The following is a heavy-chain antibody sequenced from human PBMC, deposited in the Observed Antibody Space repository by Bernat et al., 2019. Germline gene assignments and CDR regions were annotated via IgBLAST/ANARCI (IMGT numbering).Heavy chain of an antibody. CDR3: ARAGFWSGYLPPYYYYYGMDV. J-gene: IGHJ6*02. D-gene: IGHD3-3*01. Sequence: QVQLQESGPGLVKPSGTLSLTCAVSGGSISSSNWWSWVRQPPGKGLEWIGEIYHSGSTNYNPSLKSRVTTSVDKSKNRFSLKLSSVTAADTAVYYCARAGFWSGYLPPYYYYYGMDVWGQGTTVTVS. CDR2: IYHSGST. V-gene: IGHV4-4*02. CDR1: GGSISSSNW.